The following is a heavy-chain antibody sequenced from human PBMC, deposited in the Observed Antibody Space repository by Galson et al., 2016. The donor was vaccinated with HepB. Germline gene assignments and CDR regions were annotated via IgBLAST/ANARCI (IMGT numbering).Heavy chain of an antibody. J-gene: IGHJ4*02. CDR1: GYTFSDFG. D-gene: IGHD6-13*01. Sequence: SVKVSCKASGYTFSDFGIHWVRQAPGQRPEWMGWTSAGNDDTQYSQKFQGRLIVSRDTFANSAYLDLSSLRSEDTAVYYCAREGWAAAGTFDNWGQGTRVTVSS. V-gene: IGHV1-3*01. CDR2: TSAGNDDT. CDR3: AREGWAAAGTFDN.